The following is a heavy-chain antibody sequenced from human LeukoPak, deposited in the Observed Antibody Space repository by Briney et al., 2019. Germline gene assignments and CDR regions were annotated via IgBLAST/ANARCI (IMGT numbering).Heavy chain of an antibody. Sequence: GGSLRLSCAAPGFTVSSKYMSWVRQAPGKGLEWVSIIYSGGSTYYADSVKGRFTISRDNSKNTLYLQMNSLRAEDTAVYYCASRYYYDSSGYYNVDYWGQGTLVTVSS. CDR1: GFTVSSKY. D-gene: IGHD3-22*01. V-gene: IGHV3-53*01. J-gene: IGHJ4*02. CDR3: ASRYYYDSSGYYNVDY. CDR2: IYSGGST.